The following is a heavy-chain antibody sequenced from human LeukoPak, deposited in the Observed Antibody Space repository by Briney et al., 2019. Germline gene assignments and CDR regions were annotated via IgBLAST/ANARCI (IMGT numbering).Heavy chain of an antibody. CDR1: GFTFSSYW. CDR3: ARSGSYYVWYFDL. CDR2: INSDGSST. D-gene: IGHD1-26*01. V-gene: IGHV3-74*01. J-gene: IGHJ2*01. Sequence: GGSLRLSCAASGFTFSSYWMHWVRQAPGKGLVWVSRINSDGSSTSYADSVKGRFTISRDNAKNTLYLQMNSLRAEDTAVYYCARSGSYYVWYFDLWGRGTLDTVSS.